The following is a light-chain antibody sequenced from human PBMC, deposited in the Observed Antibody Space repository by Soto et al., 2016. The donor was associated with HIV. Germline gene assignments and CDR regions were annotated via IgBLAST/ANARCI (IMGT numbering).Light chain of an antibody. CDR1: QGISNY. CDR3: QQFHSFPLT. V-gene: IGKV1-9*01. CDR2: AAS. J-gene: IGKJ4*01. Sequence: DIHLTQSPSLLSAFVGDRITITCRASQGISNYVAWYQQRAGMAPNLLIYAASTLRSGVPSRFSGGGSGTHFTLTISSLQPQDVATYYCQQFHSFPLTFGGGTQVEIK.